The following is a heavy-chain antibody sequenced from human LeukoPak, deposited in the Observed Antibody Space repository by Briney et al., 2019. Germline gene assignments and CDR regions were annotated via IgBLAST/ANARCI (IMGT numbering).Heavy chain of an antibody. CDR2: IYSGGST. D-gene: IGHD6-19*01. CDR1: GFTVSSKF. CDR3: ARDLNAWQWLVLGY. J-gene: IGHJ4*02. V-gene: IGHV3-53*01. Sequence: PGGSLRLSCAASGFTVSSKFMSWVRQAPGKGLEWVSVIYSGGSTYYADSVKGRFTISRDNSKNTLYLQMNSLRAEDTAVYYCARDLNAWQWLVLGYWGQVTLVTVSS.